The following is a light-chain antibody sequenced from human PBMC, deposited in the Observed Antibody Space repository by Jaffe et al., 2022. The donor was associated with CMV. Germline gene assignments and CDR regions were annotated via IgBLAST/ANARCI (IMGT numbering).Light chain of an antibody. CDR2: AAS. V-gene: IGKV1-39*01. CDR3: QQSYDSPWT. CDR1: QSISNF. Sequence: DIQMTQSPSSLSASVGDRVTITCRASQSISNFLNWYQQKPGKAPKLLIYAASSLQSGVPSRLSGSGSGTEFTLTISSLQPEDFATYYCQQSYDSPWTFGQGTKVEIK. J-gene: IGKJ1*01.